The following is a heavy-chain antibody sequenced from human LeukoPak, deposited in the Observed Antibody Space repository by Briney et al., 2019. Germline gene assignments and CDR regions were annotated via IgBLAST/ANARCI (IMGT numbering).Heavy chain of an antibody. CDR1: GFTFSSRA. J-gene: IGHJ4*02. CDR2: ISPAGGST. CDR3: AKNGQFSSSSTDS. Sequence: GGSLRLSCAASGFTFSSRAMSWVRQAPGKGLEWVSGISPAGGSTYYVDSVKGRFTISRDNSKDTLYLQMNSVRAEDTAVYYCAKNGQFSSSSTDSWGQGTLVTVSS. V-gene: IGHV3-23*01. D-gene: IGHD6-6*01.